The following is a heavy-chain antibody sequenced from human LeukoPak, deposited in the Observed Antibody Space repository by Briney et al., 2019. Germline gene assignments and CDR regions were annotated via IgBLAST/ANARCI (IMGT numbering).Heavy chain of an antibody. CDR3: GRVPRQHDNWCDL. CDR1: GFTFSSYS. V-gene: IGHV3-48*01. CDR2: IRSSRTII. D-gene: IGHD6-13*01. Sequence: GGSLRLSCAASGFTFSSYSMNWVRQAPGGGLEWVSYIRSSRTIIQYTGSVKGRFTISTDAAKNSLCLQINSLRAEGTAVYYCGRVPRQHDNWCDLGGKGTLVTVSS. J-gene: IGHJ5*02.